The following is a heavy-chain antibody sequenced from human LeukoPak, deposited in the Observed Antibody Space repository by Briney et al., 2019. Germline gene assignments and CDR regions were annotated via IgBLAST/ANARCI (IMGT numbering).Heavy chain of an antibody. J-gene: IGHJ4*02. CDR3: VELTSMVEHY. CDR2: INSDGSRT. D-gene: IGHD3-10*01. Sequence: GGSLRLSCAASGFTFSSYWMHWVRQAPGKGLVWVSRINSDGSRTSYADFVKGRFTISRDNAKNTLYLQMNSLRAEDTAVCYCVELTSMVEHYWGQGTLVTVSS. V-gene: IGHV3-74*01. CDR1: GFTFSSYW.